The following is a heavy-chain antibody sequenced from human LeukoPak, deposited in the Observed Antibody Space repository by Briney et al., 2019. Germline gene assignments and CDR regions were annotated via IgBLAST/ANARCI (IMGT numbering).Heavy chain of an antibody. Sequence: PGGSLRLSCAASGFIFSNYGMHWVRQAPGEGLEWVAYIRHDESKIFYADSVKGRFIISRDNFRDTLYLQMNSLRAEDTALYYCAKPVIPSSYQGTYYMDVWGKGTTVTVFS. CDR1: GFIFSNYG. V-gene: IGHV3-30*02. D-gene: IGHD3-16*02. CDR3: AKPVIPSSYQGTYYMDV. CDR2: IRHDESKI. J-gene: IGHJ6*04.